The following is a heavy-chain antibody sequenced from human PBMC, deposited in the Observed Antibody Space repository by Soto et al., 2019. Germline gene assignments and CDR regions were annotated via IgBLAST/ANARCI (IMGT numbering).Heavy chain of an antibody. V-gene: IGHV1-69*01. J-gene: IGHJ5*02. CDR3: ARDNPYTNSFGNWFDP. CDR1: GGTFSNYA. Sequence: QVRLVQSGAEVKKPGSSVKVSCKASGGTFSNYAITWLRLAPGQGLEWLGGIIPVFGTVNYAQKFQGRVTITADESTSTAYMELNRLRSEDTAVYYCARDNPYTNSFGNWFDPWGQGTLLIVS. D-gene: IGHD6-13*01. CDR2: IIPVFGTV.